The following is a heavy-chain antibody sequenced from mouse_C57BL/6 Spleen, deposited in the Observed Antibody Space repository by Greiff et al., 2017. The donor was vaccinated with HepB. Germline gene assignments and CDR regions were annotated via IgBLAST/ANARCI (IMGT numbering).Heavy chain of an antibody. J-gene: IGHJ2*01. V-gene: IGHV1-22*01. D-gene: IGHD1-1*01. CDR2: INPNNGGT. CDR3: AREEEFTTLFDY. Sequence: VQLKQSGPELVKPGASVKMSCKASGYTFTDYNMHWVKQSHGKSLEWIGYINPNNGGTSYNQKFKGKATLTVNKSSSTAYMELRSLTSEDSAVYYCAREEEFTTLFDYWGQGTTLTVSS. CDR1: GYTFTDYN.